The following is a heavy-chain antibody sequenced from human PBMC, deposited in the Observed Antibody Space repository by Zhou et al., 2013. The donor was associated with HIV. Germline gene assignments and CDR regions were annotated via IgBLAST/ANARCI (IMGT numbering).Heavy chain of an antibody. CDR3: ARDKVEGGTVRAYY. V-gene: IGHV1-69*14. CDR2: FTPFFASS. D-gene: IGHD1-26*01. CDR1: GGTFSTYA. J-gene: IGHJ4*02. Sequence: QVQLVQSGAEVKKPGSSVKVSCKATGGTFSTYAFAWVRQAPGQGLEWMGTFTPFFASSDYAQKFKGRVTITADKSTSTAYMELTTLGSGDTAVYYCARDKVEGGTVRAYYWGQGTLVTVSS.